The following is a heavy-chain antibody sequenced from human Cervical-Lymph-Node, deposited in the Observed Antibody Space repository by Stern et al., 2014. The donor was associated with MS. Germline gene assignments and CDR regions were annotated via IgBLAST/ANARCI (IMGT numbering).Heavy chain of an antibody. CDR1: GGSFSSYY. V-gene: IGHV4-34*01. CDR2: INHGGSA. CDR3: ARWSAGGHWFDP. Sequence: QVQLQQWGAGLLKPSETLSLTCAVSGGSFSSYYWTWIRHPPGKGLEWIGEINHGGSANYNPSLKTRVTISVDTSKNQFSLKLNSVTAADTAVYYCARWSAGGHWFDPWGQGTLVAVSS. D-gene: IGHD2-15*01. J-gene: IGHJ5*02.